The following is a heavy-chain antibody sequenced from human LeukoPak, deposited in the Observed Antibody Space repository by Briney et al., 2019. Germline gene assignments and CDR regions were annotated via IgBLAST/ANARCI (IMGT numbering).Heavy chain of an antibody. CDR3: ARDLFCSSTSCYDY. J-gene: IGHJ4*02. Sequence: SETLSLTCAVSGGSISSGGYSWSWIRQPPGKGLEWIGYIYHSGSTYYNPSLKSRVTISVDRSKNQFSLKLSSVTAADTAVYYCARDLFCSSTSCYDYWGQGTLVTVSS. V-gene: IGHV4-30-2*01. D-gene: IGHD2-2*01. CDR1: GGSISSGGYS. CDR2: IYHSGST.